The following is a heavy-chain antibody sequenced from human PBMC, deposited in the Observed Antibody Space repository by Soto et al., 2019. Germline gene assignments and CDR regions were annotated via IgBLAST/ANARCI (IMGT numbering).Heavy chain of an antibody. CDR2: INTYNGNT. Sequence: QVPLVQSGAEVKKPGASVKVSCKASGYTFTNYGISWVRQAPGQGLEWMGWINTYNGNTNHAQKLQGRVTMTTDTSTSTAYMELRSLRSDDTAVYYCARGVGSGTYYNQYNWFDPWGQGTLVTVSS. CDR3: ARGVGSGTYYNQYNWFDP. V-gene: IGHV1-18*01. CDR1: GYTFTNYG. D-gene: IGHD3-10*01. J-gene: IGHJ5*02.